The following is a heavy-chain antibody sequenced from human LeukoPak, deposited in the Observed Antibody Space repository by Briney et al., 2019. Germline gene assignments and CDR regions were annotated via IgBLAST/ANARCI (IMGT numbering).Heavy chain of an antibody. CDR3: AKDPGLDAFDI. V-gene: IGHV3-64*04. Sequence: GGSLRLSCSASGFTFSSYTMHWVRQAPGKGLEYVSAMSSNGASTYYADSVKGRFTISRDSSNNTLSLQMNSLRAEDTAVYFCAKDPGLDAFDIWGQGTMVTVSS. D-gene: IGHD3-22*01. CDR2: MSSNGAST. J-gene: IGHJ3*02. CDR1: GFTFSSYT.